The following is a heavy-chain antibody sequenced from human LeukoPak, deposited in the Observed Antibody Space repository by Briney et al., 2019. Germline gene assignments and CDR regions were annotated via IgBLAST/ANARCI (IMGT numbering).Heavy chain of an antibody. CDR2: INHSGST. CDR3: ATATFDSSGYHRRDS. Sequence: SETLSLTCAVYGGXFSGYYCSWIRQPPGKGLKWIGEINHSGSTNYNPSLKSRVTISVDTSKNQFSLKLSSVTAADTAVYYCATATFDSSGYHRRDSWGQGTLVTVSS. CDR1: GGXFSGYY. J-gene: IGHJ5*02. V-gene: IGHV4-34*01. D-gene: IGHD3-22*01.